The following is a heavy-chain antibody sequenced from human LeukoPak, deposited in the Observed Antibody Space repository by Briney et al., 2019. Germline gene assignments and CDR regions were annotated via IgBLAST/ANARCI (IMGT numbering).Heavy chain of an antibody. Sequence: EASVKVSCKASGYTFTGYYIHWIRQAPGQGLEWMGWINPNSGGTNYAQKLQGRVTMTRDTSISTAYMELSGLRSDDTAVYYCARVLYGDHFDSWGQGTLVTVSS. CDR2: INPNSGGT. D-gene: IGHD4-17*01. CDR3: ARVLYGDHFDS. V-gene: IGHV1-2*02. CDR1: GYTFTGYY. J-gene: IGHJ4*02.